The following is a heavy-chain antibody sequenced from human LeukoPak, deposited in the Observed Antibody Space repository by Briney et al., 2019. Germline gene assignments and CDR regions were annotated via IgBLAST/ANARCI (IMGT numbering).Heavy chain of an antibody. D-gene: IGHD4-23*01. CDR3: TRSGGNSGLY. J-gene: IGHJ4*02. V-gene: IGHV4-59*01. CDR2: IYDSGST. CDR1: GGSISSYY. Sequence: KPSETLSLTCTVSGGSISSYYWSWIRQSPGKGLEWIGYIYDSGSTIYNPSLRSRVTISVDTSKNQFSRRLSSGTAADTAVYYWTRSGGNSGLYWGQGTLVTVSS.